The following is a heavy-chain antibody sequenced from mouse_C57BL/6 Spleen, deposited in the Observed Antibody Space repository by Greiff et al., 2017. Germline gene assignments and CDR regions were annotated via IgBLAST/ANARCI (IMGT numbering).Heavy chain of an antibody. CDR1: GYTFTDYE. D-gene: IGHD3-3*01. CDR3: TTRLGGFAY. V-gene: IGHV1-15*01. CDR2: IDPETGGT. Sequence: QVQLKQSGAELVRPGASVTLSCKASGYTFTDYEMHWVKQTPVHGLEWIGAIDPETGGTAYNQKFTGKAILTADKSSSTAYMGRRSLTSEDSAVYYCTTRLGGFAYWGQGTLVTVSA. J-gene: IGHJ3*01.